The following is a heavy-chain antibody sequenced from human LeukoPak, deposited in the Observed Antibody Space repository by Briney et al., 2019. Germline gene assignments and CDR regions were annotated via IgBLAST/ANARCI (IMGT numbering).Heavy chain of an antibody. CDR2: INHSGST. Sequence: SETLSLTCAVYGGSFSGYYWSWIRQPPGKGLEWIGEINHSGSTNYNPSLKSRVTISVDTSKNQFSLKLSSVTAADTAVYYCARTIVVVTAIHDAFDIWDQGTMVTVSS. CDR3: ARTIVVVTAIHDAFDI. D-gene: IGHD2-21*02. V-gene: IGHV4-34*01. CDR1: GGSFSGYY. J-gene: IGHJ3*02.